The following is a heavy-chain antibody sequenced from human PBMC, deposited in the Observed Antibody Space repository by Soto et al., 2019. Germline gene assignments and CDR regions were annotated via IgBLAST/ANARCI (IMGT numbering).Heavy chain of an antibody. J-gene: IGHJ4*02. Sequence: ESGGGVILPGGSLRLSCAASGFTFSSYAMHWVRQAPGTGPEWVAATSSDGTDNVYADSVSGRFTISRDNSKNTLYLQMNSLRAEDTAVYYCALAGYDSNYYAVTPLSAGHFWGQGTLVTVSS. CDR1: GFTFSSYA. V-gene: IGHV3-30*04. CDR3: ALAGYDSNYYAVTPLSAGHF. CDR2: TSSDGTDN. D-gene: IGHD4-4*01.